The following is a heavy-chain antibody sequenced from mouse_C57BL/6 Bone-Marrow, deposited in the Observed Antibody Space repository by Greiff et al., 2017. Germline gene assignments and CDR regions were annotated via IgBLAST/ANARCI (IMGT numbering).Heavy chain of an antibody. CDR1: GYTFTSYW. Sequence: QVQLQQPVAELVRPGSSVTLSCKASGYTFTSYWMHWVKQRPIQGLEWIGNIDPSDSETHYNQKFKDKATLTVDKSSSTAYMQLSSLTSEDSAVYYCARRDYGNFWFAYWGQGTLVTVSA. CDR3: ARRDYGNFWFAY. CDR2: IDPSDSET. D-gene: IGHD2-1*01. J-gene: IGHJ3*01. V-gene: IGHV1-52*01.